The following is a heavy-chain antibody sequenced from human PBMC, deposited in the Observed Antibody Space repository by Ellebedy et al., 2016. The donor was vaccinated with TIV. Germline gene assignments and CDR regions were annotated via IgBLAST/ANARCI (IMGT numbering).Heavy chain of an antibody. D-gene: IGHD3-10*01. Sequence: PGGSLRLSCEGFRFTVSSNFMTWVLQAPGKGLEWVSGIDSGGKTFYADSVKGRFTISRDNSKNTVFLQMNSLRPEDTAVYYCAAWLRFGDLVPFDPWGQGTLVTVSS. CDR2: IDSGGKT. J-gene: IGHJ5*02. CDR3: AAWLRFGDLVPFDP. V-gene: IGHV3-66*01. CDR1: RFTVSSNF.